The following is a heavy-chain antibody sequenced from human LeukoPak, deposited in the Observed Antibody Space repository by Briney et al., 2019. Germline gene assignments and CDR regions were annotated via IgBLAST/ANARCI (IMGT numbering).Heavy chain of an antibody. J-gene: IGHJ3*02. CDR2: IRYDGSNK. CDR1: GFTFSSYG. CDR3: ANSQGYGDYVDAFDI. V-gene: IGHV3-30*02. Sequence: GGSLRLSCAASGFTFSSYGMHWVRQAPGKGLEWVAFIRYDGSNKYYADSVKGRFTISRDNSKNTLYLQMNSLRAEDTAVYYCANSQGYGDYVDAFDIWGQGTMVTVSP. D-gene: IGHD4-17*01.